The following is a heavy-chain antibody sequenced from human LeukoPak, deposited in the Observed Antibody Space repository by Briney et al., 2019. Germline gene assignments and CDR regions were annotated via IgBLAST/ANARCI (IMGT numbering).Heavy chain of an antibody. D-gene: IGHD3-22*01. CDR1: GFTFSSYA. Sequence: GGSLRLSCAASGFTFSSYAMSWVRQAPGKGLEWVSSISSSSSYIYYADSVKGRFTISRDNAKNSLYLQMNSLRAEDTAVYYCAREGYYDSSVDYWGQGTLVTVSS. CDR2: ISSSSSYI. V-gene: IGHV3-21*01. J-gene: IGHJ4*02. CDR3: AREGYYDSSVDY.